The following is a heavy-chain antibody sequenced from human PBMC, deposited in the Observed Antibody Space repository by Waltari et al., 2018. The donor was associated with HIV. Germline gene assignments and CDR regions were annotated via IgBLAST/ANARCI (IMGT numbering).Heavy chain of an antibody. CDR3: ARVYSSSSGRALDS. V-gene: IGHV3-7*01. CDR2: IKQDGSEK. J-gene: IGHJ5*01. Sequence: EVQLVESGGGWVQPGGSLRLSCAASGFTCSSYWMSWVRQAPGKGLEWVANIKQDGSEKYYVDSVKGRFTMSRDNAKNSLYLQMNSPRAEDTAVYYCARVYSSSSGRALDSWGQGTLVTVSS. CDR1: GFTCSSYW. D-gene: IGHD6-19*01.